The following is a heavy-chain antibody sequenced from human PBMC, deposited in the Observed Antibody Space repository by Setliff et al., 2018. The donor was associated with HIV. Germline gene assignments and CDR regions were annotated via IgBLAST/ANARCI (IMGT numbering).Heavy chain of an antibody. Sequence: PSETLSLTCTVSGASISSSHYYWGWIRQPPGKGLEWIGSICNTGSIHYNPSLESRVTISVDTSKNQFSLKLSSVTAADTAVYYCGRQVPVPGVAVTPIDYWGQGTLVTVSS. J-gene: IGHJ4*02. CDR3: GRQVPVPGVAVTPIDY. D-gene: IGHD3-22*01. CDR1: GASISSSHYY. V-gene: IGHV4-39*01. CDR2: ICNTGSI.